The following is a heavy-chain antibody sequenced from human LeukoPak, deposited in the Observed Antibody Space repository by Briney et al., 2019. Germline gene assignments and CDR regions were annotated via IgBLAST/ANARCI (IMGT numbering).Heavy chain of an antibody. D-gene: IGHD1-26*01. V-gene: IGHV4-4*02. CDR2: ILHTGPT. CDR1: GDSITDNW. Sequence: SETLSLTCAVSGDSITDNWWSWVRQPPGKGLEWIGEILHTGPTNFNPSLKSRVTISMDKSKNQLSLRLNSVTAADTAIYYCVRGGTYYLPYWGQGILVTVSS. J-gene: IGHJ4*02. CDR3: VRGGTYYLPY.